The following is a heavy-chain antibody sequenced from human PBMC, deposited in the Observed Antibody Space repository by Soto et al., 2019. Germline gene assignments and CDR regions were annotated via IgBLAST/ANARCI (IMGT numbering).Heavy chain of an antibody. J-gene: IGHJ4*02. V-gene: IGHV4-59*01. D-gene: IGHD2-8*01. Sequence: SETLSLTCTVSGGSISSYYWSWIRQPPGKGLEWIGYIYYSGSTNYNPSLKSRVTISVDTSKNQFSLKLSSVTAADTAVYYCARDRAEEWVFDYWGQGTLVTVSS. CDR2: IYYSGST. CDR3: ARDRAEEWVFDY. CDR1: GGSISSYY.